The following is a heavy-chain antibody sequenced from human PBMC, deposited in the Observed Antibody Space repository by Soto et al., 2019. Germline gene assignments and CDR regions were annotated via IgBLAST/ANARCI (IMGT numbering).Heavy chain of an antibody. CDR2: INHSGST. CDR3: ARGGPIAAAGTKIYYYGMDV. V-gene: IGHV4-34*01. Sequence: SETLSLTCAVYGGSFSGYYWSWIRQPPGKGLEWIGEINHSGSTNYNPSLKSRVTISVDTSKNQFSLKLSSVTAADTAVYYCARGGPIAAAGTKIYYYGMDVWGQGTTVTVSS. J-gene: IGHJ6*02. D-gene: IGHD6-13*01. CDR1: GGSFSGYY.